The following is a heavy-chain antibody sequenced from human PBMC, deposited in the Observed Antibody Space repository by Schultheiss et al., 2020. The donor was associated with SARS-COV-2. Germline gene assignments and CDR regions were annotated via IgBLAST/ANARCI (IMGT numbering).Heavy chain of an antibody. CDR2: IYYSGST. D-gene: IGHD2-2*01. CDR1: GGSISSSSYY. Sequence: SETLSLTCTVSGGSISSSSYYWGWIRQPPGKGLEWIGSIYYSGSTYYNPSLKSRVTLSVDTSKNQFSLKLSSVTAADTAVYYCARGRGYCSSTSCRVYYYYYYMDVWGKGTTVTVSS. J-gene: IGHJ6*03. V-gene: IGHV4-39*07. CDR3: ARGRGYCSSTSCRVYYYYYYMDV.